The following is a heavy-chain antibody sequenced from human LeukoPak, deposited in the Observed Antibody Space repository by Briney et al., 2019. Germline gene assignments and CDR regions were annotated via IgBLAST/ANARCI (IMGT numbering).Heavy chain of an antibody. D-gene: IGHD2-2*01. CDR3: ARETLGYCSSTSCFGWFDP. V-gene: IGHV3-33*01. CDR2: RWYDGSNK. J-gene: IGHJ5*02. CDR1: GFTFSSYG. Sequence: GRSLRLSCAASGFTFSSYGMHWVRQAPGKGLEWVAVRWYDGSNKYYADSVKGRFTISRDNSKNTLYLQMNSLRAEDTAVYYCARETLGYCSSTSCFGWFDPWGQGTLVTVSS.